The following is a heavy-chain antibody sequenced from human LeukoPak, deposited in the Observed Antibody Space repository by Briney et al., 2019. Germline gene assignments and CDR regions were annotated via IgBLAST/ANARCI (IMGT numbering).Heavy chain of an antibody. D-gene: IGHD3-10*01. Sequence: GGSLRPSCAASGFTFSDSYMSWIRQAPGKGLEWVSYISSSTTYTNYADSVKGRFTISRDNAKNSLYLQMNSLRAEDTAVYYCARDTYYYGSGSGGYFDYWGQGTLVTVSS. CDR1: GFTFSDSY. CDR3: ARDTYYYGSGSGGYFDY. V-gene: IGHV3-11*05. CDR2: ISSSTTYT. J-gene: IGHJ4*02.